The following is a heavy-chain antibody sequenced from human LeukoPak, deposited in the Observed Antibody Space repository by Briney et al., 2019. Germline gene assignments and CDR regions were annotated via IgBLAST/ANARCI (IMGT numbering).Heavy chain of an antibody. Sequence: ASVKVSCKASGYTFIGYYTHWVRQAPGQGLEWMGWINPNSGVTNYAQKFQGRVTMTRDTSISTAYMELNRLRSDDTAVYYCARGDGDGYNFWYWGQGTLVTVPS. J-gene: IGHJ4*02. D-gene: IGHD5-24*01. CDR2: INPNSGVT. CDR1: GYTFIGYY. V-gene: IGHV1-2*02. CDR3: ARGDGDGYNFWY.